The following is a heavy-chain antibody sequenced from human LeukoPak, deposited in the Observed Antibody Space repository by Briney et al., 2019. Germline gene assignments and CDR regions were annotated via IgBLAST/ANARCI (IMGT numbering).Heavy chain of an antibody. CDR3: ARAVIQLWLKRWYFDL. J-gene: IGHJ2*01. D-gene: IGHD5-18*01. CDR1: GGSISSYY. V-gene: IGHV4-34*01. CDR2: INHSGST. Sequence: SETLSLTCTVSGGSISSYYWSWIRQPPGKGLEWIGEINHSGSTNYNPSLKSRVTISVDTSKNQFSLKLSSVTAADTAVYYCARAVIQLWLKRWYFDLWGRGTLVTVSS.